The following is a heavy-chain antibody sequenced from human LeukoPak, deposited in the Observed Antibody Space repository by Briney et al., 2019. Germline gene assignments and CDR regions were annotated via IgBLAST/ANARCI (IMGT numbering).Heavy chain of an antibody. J-gene: IGHJ6*02. Sequence: PSETLFLTCTVSGGSISSDYYWSWIRQPPGKGLEWIGSSYYSGSNFYNPSLKSRVTISVDTSKNQFSLKLSSVTAADTAVYYCARDIVVVPAAIQSARYYYYGMDVWGQGTTVTVSS. CDR2: SYYSGSN. D-gene: IGHD2-2*01. CDR1: GGSISSDYY. V-gene: IGHV4-30-4*01. CDR3: ARDIVVVPAAIQSARYYYYGMDV.